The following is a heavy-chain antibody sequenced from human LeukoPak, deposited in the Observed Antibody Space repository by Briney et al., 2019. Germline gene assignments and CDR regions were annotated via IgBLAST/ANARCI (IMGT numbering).Heavy chain of an antibody. D-gene: IGHD1-26*01. CDR1: GYTFTSYG. V-gene: IGHV1-18*01. CDR2: ISAYNGNT. J-gene: IGHJ4*02. CDR3: ALDDRGSYSFDY. Sequence: ASVTVSCKASGYTFTSYGISWVRQAPGQGLEWMGWISAYNGNTNYAQKLQGRVTMTTDTSTSTAYRELRSLRSDDTAVYYCALDDRGSYSFDYWGQGTLVTVSS.